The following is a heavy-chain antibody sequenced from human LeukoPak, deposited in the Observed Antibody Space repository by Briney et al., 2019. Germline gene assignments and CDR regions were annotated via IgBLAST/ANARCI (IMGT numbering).Heavy chain of an antibody. CDR3: ARAQLPPEVHFDC. CDR2: IYYSGST. CDR1: GGSISSGGYY. Sequence: SETLSLTCTVSGGSISSGGYYWSWIRQHPGKGLEWIGYIYYSGSTYYNPSLKSRVTISVDTSKNQFSLKLSSVTAADTAVYYCARAQLPPEVHFDCWGQGTLVTVSS. V-gene: IGHV4-31*03. J-gene: IGHJ4*02. D-gene: IGHD2-2*01.